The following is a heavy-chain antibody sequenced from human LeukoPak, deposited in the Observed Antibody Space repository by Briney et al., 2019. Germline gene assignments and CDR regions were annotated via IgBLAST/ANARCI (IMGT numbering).Heavy chain of an antibody. CDR2: IWSDATNR. D-gene: IGHD4-11*01. V-gene: IGHV3-33*01. CDR3: ARDAQRGFDYSNSLEY. J-gene: IGHJ4*01. CDR1: GFIFSHYG. Sequence: GGSLRLSCAASGFIFSHYGMHWVRQAPGKGLEWVAVIWSDATNRFYAGSVKGRFTISRDNSQNTLFLQMNSLRAEDTAMYYCARDAQRGFDYSNSLEYWGHGTLVAVSS.